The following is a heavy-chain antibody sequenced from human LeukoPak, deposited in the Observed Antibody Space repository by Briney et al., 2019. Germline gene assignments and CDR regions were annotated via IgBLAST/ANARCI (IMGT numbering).Heavy chain of an antibody. CDR2: IYHSGRT. J-gene: IGHJ4*02. CDR1: GFSISNGYY. V-gene: IGHV4-38-2*02. D-gene: IGHD6-6*01. Sequence: SETLSLTCTVSGFSISNGYYWGWIRQSPGKGLQWIGSIYHSGRTYYNPSLKSRVTISVDTSKNQFSLKLSSVTAADTAVYYCARGGSSSSGVSVGYWGQGTLVTVSS. CDR3: ARGGSSSSGVSVGY.